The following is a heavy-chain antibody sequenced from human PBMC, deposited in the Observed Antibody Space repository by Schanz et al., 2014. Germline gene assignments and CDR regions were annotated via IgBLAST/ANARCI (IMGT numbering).Heavy chain of an antibody. J-gene: IGHJ5*02. CDR1: GGSISSSNYY. Sequence: QVQLQESGPGLVKPSETLSLTCTVSGGSISSSNYYWGWIRQPPGKGLEWIGSIYYSGNTYYNPSLNSRVTISVDTSKNQFSRELSSVTAADTAVYYCARRGSYNWFDPWGQGTLVTVSS. V-gene: IGHV4-39*01. D-gene: IGHD5-12*01. CDR2: IYYSGNT. CDR3: ARRGSYNWFDP.